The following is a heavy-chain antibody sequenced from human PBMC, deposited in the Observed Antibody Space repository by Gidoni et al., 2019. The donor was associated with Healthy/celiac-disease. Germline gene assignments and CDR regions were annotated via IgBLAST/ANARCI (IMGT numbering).Heavy chain of an antibody. CDR2: IYPSGST. V-gene: IGHV4-61*02. Sequence: QVQLQESGPGLVKPSQTLSLTCTVTGGSISSGSHYWSWIRQPAGKGLEWIGRIYPSGSTNYNPALKSRVTISLDTSRNQFSLKLPSVPAADTAVYYCARAAIATSYFDFWGQGTLVTVSS. J-gene: IGHJ4*02. CDR3: ARAAIATSYFDF. CDR1: GGSISSGSHY.